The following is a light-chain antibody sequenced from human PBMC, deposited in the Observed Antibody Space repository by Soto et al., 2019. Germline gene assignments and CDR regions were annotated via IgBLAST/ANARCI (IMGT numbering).Light chain of an antibody. CDR1: SSDVGSGNV. Sequence: QSVLTQPASVSGSPGQSITISCTGTSSDVGSGNVVSWYQHYPGKAPQLMIYEGFNRPSGVSSRFSGSRSGNTASLTISGLQAEDEADYYCCSHAGGDTYVFGTGTKLTV. CDR3: CSHAGGDTYV. CDR2: EGF. V-gene: IGLV2-23*01. J-gene: IGLJ1*01.